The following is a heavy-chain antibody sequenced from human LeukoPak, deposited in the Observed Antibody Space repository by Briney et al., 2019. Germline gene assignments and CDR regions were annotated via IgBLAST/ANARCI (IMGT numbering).Heavy chain of an antibody. CDR2: MNPNSGNT. D-gene: IGHD3-3*01. Sequence: ASVKVSCKASGYTSTSYDINWVRQATGQGLEWMGWMNPNSGNTGYAQKFQGRVTITRNTSISTAYMELSSLRSEDTAVYYCARATPFYDFWSGSNWFDPWGQGTLVTVSS. CDR3: ARATPFYDFWSGSNWFDP. V-gene: IGHV1-8*03. CDR1: GYTSTSYD. J-gene: IGHJ5*02.